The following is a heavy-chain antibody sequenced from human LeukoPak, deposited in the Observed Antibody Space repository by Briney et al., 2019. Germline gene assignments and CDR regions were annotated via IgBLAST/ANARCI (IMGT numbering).Heavy chain of an antibody. V-gene: IGHV1-46*04. D-gene: IGHD6-19*01. Sequence: ASVKVSCKASGYTFSSYYMHWVRQAPGQGLEWMGIISPSGDYTRYAQKVQGRVSMTLDTSTSTVYMELHSLESEHTAMYYCARDNSGWSVDYWGQGTLVTVTS. CDR2: ISPSGDYT. CDR1: GYTFSSYY. J-gene: IGHJ4*02. CDR3: ARDNSGWSVDY.